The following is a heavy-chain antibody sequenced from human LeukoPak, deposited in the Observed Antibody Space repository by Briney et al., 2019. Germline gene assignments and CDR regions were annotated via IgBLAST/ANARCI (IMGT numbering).Heavy chain of an antibody. J-gene: IGHJ6*02. V-gene: IGHV3-48*01. CDR3: ARDPGIAVAHYPYYYYYGMDV. CDR2: ISSSSSTI. CDR1: GFTFSSYS. Sequence: GGSLRLSCAASGFTFSSYSMNWVRQAPGKGLEWVSYISSSSSTIYYADSVKGRFTISRDNAKNSLYLQMNSLRAEVTAVYYYARDPGIAVAHYPYYYYYGMDVWGQGTTVTVSS. D-gene: IGHD6-19*01.